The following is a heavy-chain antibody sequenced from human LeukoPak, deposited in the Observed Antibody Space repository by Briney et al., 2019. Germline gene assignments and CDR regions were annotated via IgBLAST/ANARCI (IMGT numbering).Heavy chain of an antibody. D-gene: IGHD3-22*01. Sequence: ASVKVSRKASGYTFTSYAMNWGRQAPGQGREWRGGINTNTGNPTYAQGPTGRFVFSLDTSVRTAYLPISSLKAADPAVYYCARSYYYEQYSFAYWGPGTLVTVSS. J-gene: IGHJ4*02. CDR3: ARSYYYEQYSFAY. V-gene: IGHV7-4-1*02. CDR1: GYTFTSYA. CDR2: INTNTGNP.